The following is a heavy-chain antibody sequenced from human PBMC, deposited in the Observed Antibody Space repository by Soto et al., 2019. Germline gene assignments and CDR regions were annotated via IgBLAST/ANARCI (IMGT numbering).Heavy chain of an antibody. CDR2: INHSGST. J-gene: IGHJ6*02. CDR1: DDSGRKCY. V-gene: IGHV4-34*01. D-gene: IGHD6-19*01. CDR3: ARVWVNSSGAYYDGMDV. Sequence: SLTCPVSDDSGRKCYNSWIRQPPGKGLEWIGEINHSGSTNYNPSLKSRVTISVDTSKNQFSLKLSSVTAADTAVYYCARVWVNSSGAYYDGMDVWGQGTTVTVSS.